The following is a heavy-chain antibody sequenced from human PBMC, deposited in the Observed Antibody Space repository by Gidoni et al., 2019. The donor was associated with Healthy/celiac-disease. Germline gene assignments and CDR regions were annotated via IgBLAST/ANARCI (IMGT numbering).Heavy chain of an antibody. Sequence: TFSSYAMSWVRQAPGKGLEWVSAISGSGGSTYYADSVKGRFTISRDNSKNTLYLQMNSLRAEDTAVYYCAKDLAGDRPLTFDIWGQGTMVTVSS. CDR2: ISGSGGST. CDR1: TFSSYA. D-gene: IGHD6-19*01. J-gene: IGHJ3*02. CDR3: AKDLAGDRPLTFDI. V-gene: IGHV3-23*01.